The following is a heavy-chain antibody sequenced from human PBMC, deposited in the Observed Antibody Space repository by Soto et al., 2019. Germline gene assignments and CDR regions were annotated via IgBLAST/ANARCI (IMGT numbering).Heavy chain of an antibody. V-gene: IGHV1-18*01. CDR3: VREGPRPYYYYGMDF. D-gene: IGHD6-6*01. J-gene: IGHJ6*02. CDR1: GYTFTSYG. Sequence: ASVKVSCKASGYTFTSYGISWVRQAPGQGLEWMGWISTYNGDANYAQRFQGRVTMTTDTSTSTTFMELRSLRSDDTALFYFVREGPRPYYYYGMDFWGQGTTVTVSS. CDR2: ISTYNGDA.